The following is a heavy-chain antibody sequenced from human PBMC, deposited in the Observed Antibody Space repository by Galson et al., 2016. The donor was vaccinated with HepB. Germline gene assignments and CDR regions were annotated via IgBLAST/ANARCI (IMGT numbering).Heavy chain of an antibody. D-gene: IGHD6-13*01. CDR3: AKSLGIAEYNWSDP. Sequence: QSGAEVKKPGESLRISCKASGYKFTSHWISWVRQMPGKGLEWMGKIDPSDSYTNYSPSFQGHVTISFDKSITTAYLQWRSLKASDTATYYCAKSLGIAEYNWSDPWGQGTLVVVSS. CDR2: IDPSDSYT. CDR1: GYKFTSHW. V-gene: IGHV5-10-1*01. J-gene: IGHJ5*02.